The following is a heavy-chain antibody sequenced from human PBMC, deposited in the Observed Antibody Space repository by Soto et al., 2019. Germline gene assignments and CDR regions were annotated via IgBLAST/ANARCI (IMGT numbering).Heavy chain of an antibody. CDR2: IYYTGST. CDR1: GDSISSGVYY. CDR3: ARGGGSSSFDP. V-gene: IGHV4-31*03. J-gene: IGHJ5*02. D-gene: IGHD2-15*01. Sequence: PSETLSLTCTVSGDSISSGVYYWSWIRQHPGKGLEWIGYIYYTGSTYYNPSLKSRVTISVDTSKNQFSLKLSSATVADTAVYYCARGGGSSSFDPWGQGTLVTVSS.